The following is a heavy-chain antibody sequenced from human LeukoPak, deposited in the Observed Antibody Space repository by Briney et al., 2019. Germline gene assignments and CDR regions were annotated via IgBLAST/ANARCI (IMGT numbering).Heavy chain of an antibody. Sequence: GRSLRLSCAASGFTLSSYAMHWVRQAPGKGLEWVAVISYDGSNKYYADSVKGRFTISRDNARNSLYLQMNSLRVEDTAVYYCARDLSTSLPGGFDYWGQGTLVTVSS. CDR1: GFTLSSYA. D-gene: IGHD2-2*01. J-gene: IGHJ4*02. CDR3: ARDLSTSLPGGFDY. V-gene: IGHV3-30-3*01. CDR2: ISYDGSNK.